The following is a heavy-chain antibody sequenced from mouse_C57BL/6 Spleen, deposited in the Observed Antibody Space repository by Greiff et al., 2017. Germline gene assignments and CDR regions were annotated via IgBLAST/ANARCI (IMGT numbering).Heavy chain of an antibody. D-gene: IGHD2-12*01. CDR2: ISSGGSYT. J-gene: IGHJ2*01. Sequence: EVNVVESGGDLVKPGGSLKLSCAASGFTFSSYGMSWVRQTPDKRLEWVATISSGGSYTYYPDSVKGRFTISRDNAKNTLYLQMSSLKSEDTAMYYCARQASSYAAFDYWGQGTTLTVSS. V-gene: IGHV5-6*01. CDR1: GFTFSSYG. CDR3: ARQASSYAAFDY.